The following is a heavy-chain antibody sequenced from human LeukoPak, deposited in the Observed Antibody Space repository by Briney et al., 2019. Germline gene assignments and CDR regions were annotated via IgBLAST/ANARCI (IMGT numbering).Heavy chain of an antibody. Sequence: SETLSLTCTVSGGSISSYYWSWIRQPPGKGLEWIGYIYYSGSTNYNPSLKSRVTISVDTSKNQFSLKLSSVTAADTAVYYCARAKTRYCSGGSCYWGVAFDYWGQGTLVTVSS. V-gene: IGHV4-59*01. CDR2: IYYSGST. CDR1: GGSISSYY. CDR3: ARAKTRYCSGGSCYWGVAFDY. D-gene: IGHD2-15*01. J-gene: IGHJ4*02.